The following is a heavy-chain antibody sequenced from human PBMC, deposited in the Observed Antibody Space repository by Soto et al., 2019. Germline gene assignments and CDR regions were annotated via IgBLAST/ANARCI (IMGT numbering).Heavy chain of an antibody. CDR1: GFTFSSYS. CDR3: ASTLGYCSSTSCAVGYYYYYMEV. CDR2: ISSSSSYI. D-gene: IGHD2-2*01. Sequence: PGGSLRLSCAASGFTFSSYSMNWVRQAPGKGLEWVSSISSSSSYIYYADSVKGRFTISRDNAKNSLYLQMNSLRAEDTAVYYCASTLGYCSSTSCAVGYYYYYMEVWGKGTTVTVPS. V-gene: IGHV3-21*01. J-gene: IGHJ6*03.